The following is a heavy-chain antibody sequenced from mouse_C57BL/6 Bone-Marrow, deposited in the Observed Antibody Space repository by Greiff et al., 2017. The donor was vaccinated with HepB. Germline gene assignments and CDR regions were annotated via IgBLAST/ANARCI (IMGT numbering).Heavy chain of an antibody. D-gene: IGHD1-1*01. Sequence: QVQLKESGPELVKPGASVKISCKASGYAFSSSWMNWVKQRPGKGLEWIGRIYPGDGDTNYNGKFKGKATLTADKSSSTAYMQLSSLTSEDSAVYFCAIGIYYYGSSPWFAYWGQGTLVTVSA. CDR3: AIGIYYYGSSPWFAY. V-gene: IGHV1-82*01. CDR2: IYPGDGDT. CDR1: GYAFSSSW. J-gene: IGHJ3*01.